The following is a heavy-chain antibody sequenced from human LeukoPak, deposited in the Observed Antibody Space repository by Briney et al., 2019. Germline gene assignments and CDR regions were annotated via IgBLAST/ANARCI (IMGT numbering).Heavy chain of an antibody. CDR2: INPNSGGT. CDR3: ARAARRAYYYMDG. V-gene: IGHV1-2*02. Sequence: VASVTVSCKASGYTFTGYYMHWVRQAPGQGLAWMGWINPNSGGTNYAQKFQGRVTMTRDTSISTAYMELSRLRSDDTAVYYCARAARRAYYYMDGWGKGTTVTVSS. J-gene: IGHJ6*03. D-gene: IGHD6-6*01. CDR1: GYTFTGYY.